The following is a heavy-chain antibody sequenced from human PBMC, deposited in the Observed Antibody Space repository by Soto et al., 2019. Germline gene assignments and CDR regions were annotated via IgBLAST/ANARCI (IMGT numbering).Heavy chain of an antibody. CDR3: ARSRCSGGSCYFSRPNNWFDP. D-gene: IGHD2-15*01. CDR1: GGSISSYY. V-gene: IGHV4-59*08. CDR2: IYYSGST. J-gene: IGHJ5*02. Sequence: SETLSLTCTVSGGSISSYYWSWIRQPPGKGLEWIGYIYYSGSTNYNPSLKSRVTISVDTSKNQFSLKLSSVTAADTAVYYCARSRCSGGSCYFSRPNNWFDPWGQGTLVTVSS.